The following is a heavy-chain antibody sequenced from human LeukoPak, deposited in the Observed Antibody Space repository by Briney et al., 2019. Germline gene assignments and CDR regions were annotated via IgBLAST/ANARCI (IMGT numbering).Heavy chain of an antibody. J-gene: IGHJ4*02. CDR2: IYSGGST. CDR3: ARARFGELGGFDY. D-gene: IGHD3-10*01. V-gene: IGHV3-53*01. CDR1: GFTVSSNY. Sequence: GGSLRLSCAASGFTVSSNYMSWVRQAPGKGLEWVSVIYSGGSTYYADSVKGRFTISRDNSKNTLYLQMNSLRAEDTAVYYCARARFGELGGFDYWGQGTLVTVSS.